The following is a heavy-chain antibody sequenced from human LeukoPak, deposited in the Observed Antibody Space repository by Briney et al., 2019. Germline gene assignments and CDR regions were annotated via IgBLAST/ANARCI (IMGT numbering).Heavy chain of an antibody. V-gene: IGHV3-23*01. CDR1: GFTFSSYA. CDR2: ISGSGGST. J-gene: IGHJ4*02. Sequence: PGGSLRLSCAASGFTFSSYAMSWVRQAPGKGLEWVSAISGSGGSTYYADSVKGRFTISRDNSKNTLYLQMNSLRAEDTAVYYCAKFNVLRAPGLYNWIDASDYWGQGTLVTVSS. D-gene: IGHD1-1*01. CDR3: AKFNVLRAPGLYNWIDASDY.